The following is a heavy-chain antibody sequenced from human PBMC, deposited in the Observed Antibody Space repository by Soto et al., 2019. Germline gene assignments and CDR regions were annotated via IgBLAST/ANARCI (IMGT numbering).Heavy chain of an antibody. V-gene: IGHV3-23*01. CDR3: AKSSRYCSGGGCFYYFDY. D-gene: IGHD2-15*01. CDR2: IGGNGVTT. J-gene: IGHJ4*02. CDR1: GFSIGSSA. Sequence: EVQLLESGGGLVQPGGSLRLSCAASGFSIGSSAWSWVRQAPGKGLDWVSTIGGNGVTTFYADSVKGRFTISRDISRNKVFLQMSSLRAEDTALYYCAKSSRYCSGGGCFYYFDYWGQGTLVTVSS.